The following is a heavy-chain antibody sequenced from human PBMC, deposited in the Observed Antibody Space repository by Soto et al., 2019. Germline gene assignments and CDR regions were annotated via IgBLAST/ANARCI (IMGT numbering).Heavy chain of an antibody. V-gene: IGHV4-4*02. D-gene: IGHD2-15*01. CDR2: IYHSGST. J-gene: IGHJ6*02. CDR1: GGSISSSNW. Sequence: SETLSLTCAVSGGSISSSNWWSWVRQPPGKGLEWIGEIYHSGSTNYNPSLKSRVTISVDKSKNQFSLKLSSVTAADTAVYYCARVVVVVAANYGMDVWGQGTTVTVSS. CDR3: ARVVVVVAANYGMDV.